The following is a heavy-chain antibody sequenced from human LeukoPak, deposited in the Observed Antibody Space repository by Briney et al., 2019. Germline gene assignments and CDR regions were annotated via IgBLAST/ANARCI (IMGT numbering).Heavy chain of an antibody. Sequence: PGGSLRLSCAASGFTFSSYAMSWVRQAPGKGLEWVSGISGSGDNTYYADSVKGQFTISRDNSKNTLYVQVNSLGTEDTAAYYCAKGGYYDSSGSFYFDYWGQGTLVTVSS. CDR2: ISGSGDNT. CDR3: AKGGYYDSSGSFYFDY. V-gene: IGHV3-23*01. D-gene: IGHD3-22*01. CDR1: GFTFSSYA. J-gene: IGHJ4*02.